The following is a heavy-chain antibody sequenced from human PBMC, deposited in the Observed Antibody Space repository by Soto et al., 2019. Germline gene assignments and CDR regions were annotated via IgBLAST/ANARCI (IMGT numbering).Heavy chain of an antibody. CDR2: ISGSGVST. J-gene: IGHJ6*02. CDR3: VKSDFWSGYLYSYYGMDV. V-gene: IGHV3-23*01. CDR1: GFTFSGYA. D-gene: IGHD3-3*01. Sequence: GGSLRLSCAASGFTFSGYAMSWVRQAPGKGLEWVSAISGSGVSTYYADSVKGRFTISRANSKNTLYLQMNSLSAADPAVSYCVKSDFWSGYLYSYYGMDVWGQGTMVTVSS.